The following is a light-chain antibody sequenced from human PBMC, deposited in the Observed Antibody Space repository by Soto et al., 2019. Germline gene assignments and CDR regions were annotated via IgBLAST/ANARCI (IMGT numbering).Light chain of an antibody. CDR2: GTS. J-gene: IGKJ1*01. CDR3: QQYDILPWT. V-gene: IGKV3-20*01. CDR1: QSVGSRY. Sequence: EIVLTQSPGTLSLSPGERATLSCRASQSVGSRYLAWYQQSPDQAPRVVIYGTSNRASGIPDRFSGSGSGTDFTLTISRLEPEDFAVYYCQQYDILPWTFGQGTKVEI.